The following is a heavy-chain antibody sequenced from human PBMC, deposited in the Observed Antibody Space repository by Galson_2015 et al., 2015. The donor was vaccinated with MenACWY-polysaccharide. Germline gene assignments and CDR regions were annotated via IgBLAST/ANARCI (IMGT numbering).Heavy chain of an antibody. CDR2: IKQDGSEK. CDR3: VRVRISGYYVADY. V-gene: IGHV3-7*01. D-gene: IGHD3-22*01. CDR1: GFTFSSYW. J-gene: IGHJ4*02. Sequence: SLRLSCAASGFTFSSYWMSWVRQAPGKGLEWVAVIKQDGSEKSHVDSVKGRFTISRDNTKNSVYLQMNNLRAEDTAVYYCVRVRISGYYVADYWGQGTLVTVSS.